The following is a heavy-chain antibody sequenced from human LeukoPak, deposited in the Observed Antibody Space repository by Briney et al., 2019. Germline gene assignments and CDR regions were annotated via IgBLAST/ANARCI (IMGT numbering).Heavy chain of an antibody. CDR1: GFTFSSYS. Sequence: GSLRLSCAASGFTFSSYSMNWVRQAPGKGLEWVSSISSSSSYIYYADSVKGRFTISRDNAKNSLYLQMNSLRAEDTAVYYCARGGGSSWNYYFDYWGQGTLVTVSS. J-gene: IGHJ4*02. V-gene: IGHV3-21*01. D-gene: IGHD6-13*01. CDR2: ISSSSSYI. CDR3: ARGGGSSWNYYFDY.